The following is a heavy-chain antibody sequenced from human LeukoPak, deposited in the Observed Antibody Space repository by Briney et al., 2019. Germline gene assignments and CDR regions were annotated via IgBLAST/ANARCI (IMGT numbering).Heavy chain of an antibody. D-gene: IGHD1-26*01. V-gene: IGHV3-7*01. J-gene: IGHJ4*02. CDR3: ARWDSGSYYGIGD. Sequence: PGGSLRLSCEASGFTLSIYWMSWVRQAPGKGLEWVANIKQDGSEEYYVDSVKGRFTISRDNAKNSLSLQMNSLRVEDTAVYHCARWDSGSYYGIGDWGQGTLVTASS. CDR1: GFTLSIYW. CDR2: IKQDGSEE.